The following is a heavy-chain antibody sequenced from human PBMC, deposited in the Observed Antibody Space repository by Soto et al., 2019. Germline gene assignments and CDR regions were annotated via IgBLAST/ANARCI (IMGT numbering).Heavy chain of an antibody. J-gene: IGHJ4*02. CDR1: GFTFDDYT. Sequence: ESGGVVVQPGGSLRLSCAASGFTFDDYTMHWVRQAPGKGLEWVSLISWDGGSTYYADSVKGRFTISRDNSKNSLYLQMNSLRTEDTALYYCAKGRRYYYDSSGYYFDYWGQGTLVTVSS. D-gene: IGHD3-22*01. CDR3: AKGRRYYYDSSGYYFDY. V-gene: IGHV3-43*01. CDR2: ISWDGGST.